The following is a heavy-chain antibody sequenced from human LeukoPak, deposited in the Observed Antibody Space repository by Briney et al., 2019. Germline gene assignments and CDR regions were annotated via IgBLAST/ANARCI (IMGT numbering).Heavy chain of an antibody. CDR3: ARDSVGQWLDY. CDR1: GYTFTDYY. J-gene: IGHJ4*02. CDR2: INPNRGGT. Sequence: ASVKVSCKASGYTFTDYYMQWVRQVPGQGLEWMGWINPNRGGTRSAQKFQGRVTMTRDTSIGTVYMELSSLRPDDTAVYYCARDSVGQWLDYWGQGTLVTVSS. D-gene: IGHD6-19*01. V-gene: IGHV1-2*02.